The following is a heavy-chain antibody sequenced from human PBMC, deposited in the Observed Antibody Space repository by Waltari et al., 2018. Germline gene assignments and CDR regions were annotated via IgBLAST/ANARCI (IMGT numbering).Heavy chain of an antibody. Sequence: QVQMVESGGGVVQPGRSLRLSCAASGFTFSSSSIHWVRQAPGKGQKWVALMSNDGSSKYYADAGKGRVTVSRDNYKNTVYLQLNSLRVEDTAVYYCAREDICRSTTCYTLDYWGLGTLVTVSS. CDR2: MSNDGSSK. J-gene: IGHJ4*02. V-gene: IGHV3-30*04. CDR3: AREDICRSTTCYTLDY. D-gene: IGHD2-2*02. CDR1: GFTFSSSS.